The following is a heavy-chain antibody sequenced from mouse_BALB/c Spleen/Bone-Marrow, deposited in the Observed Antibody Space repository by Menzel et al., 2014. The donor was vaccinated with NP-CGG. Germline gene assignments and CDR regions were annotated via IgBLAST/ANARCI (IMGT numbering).Heavy chain of an antibody. V-gene: IGHV1-82*01. CDR2: IYPGDGDT. CDR1: GYAFSSSW. J-gene: IGHJ2*01. D-gene: IGHD2-4*01. Sequence: VQLQQSGPELMKPGASVKISCKASGYAFSSSWMNWVKQRPGQGLEWIGRIYPGDGDTNYNGKFKGTATLTADKSSSTAYMQLSSLTSVDSAVYFCARWGITSYYFDYWGQGTTLTVSS. CDR3: ARWGITSYYFDY.